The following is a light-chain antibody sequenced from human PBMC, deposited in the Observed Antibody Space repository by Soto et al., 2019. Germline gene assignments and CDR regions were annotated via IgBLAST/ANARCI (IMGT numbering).Light chain of an antibody. CDR2: KAS. V-gene: IGKV1-5*03. CDR3: QQYGSYSEA. CDR1: QTISSW. Sequence: DIKLTQSPSTLSLSVGERVTITCRASQTISSWLAWYQQKPGKAPKLLIYKASTLKSGVPSRFSGSGSGTEFTLTISSLQPDDFAAYYCQQYGSYSEAFGQGTKVDNK. J-gene: IGKJ1*01.